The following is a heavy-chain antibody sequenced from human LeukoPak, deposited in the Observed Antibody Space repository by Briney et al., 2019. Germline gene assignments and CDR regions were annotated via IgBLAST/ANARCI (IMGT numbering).Heavy chain of an antibody. J-gene: IGHJ4*02. CDR2: FYYSGST. Sequence: SETLSLTCTVSGGSISTYYWSWIRQPPGRGLEWIGYFYYSGSTEYNPSLRSRVTISVDTSKNQFSLKLSSVTAADTAVYYCARHYTILKYAMDVWGQGILVTVSS. D-gene: IGHD5-18*01. V-gene: IGHV4-59*08. CDR1: GGSISTYY. CDR3: ARHYTILKYAMDV.